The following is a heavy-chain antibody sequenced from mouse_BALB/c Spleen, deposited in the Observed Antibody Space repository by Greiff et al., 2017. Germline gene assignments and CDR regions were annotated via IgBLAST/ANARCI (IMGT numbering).Heavy chain of an antibody. J-gene: IGHJ3*01. V-gene: IGHV1-15*01. CDR2: IDPETGGT. Sequence: VKLQESGAELVRPGASVTLSCKASGYTFTDYEMHWVKQTPVHGLEWIGAIDPETGGTAYNQKFKGKATLTADKSSSTAYMQLSSLTSEDSAVYYCAREGGEGWFAYWGQGTLVTVSA. CDR3: AREGGEGWFAY. CDR1: GYTFTDYE.